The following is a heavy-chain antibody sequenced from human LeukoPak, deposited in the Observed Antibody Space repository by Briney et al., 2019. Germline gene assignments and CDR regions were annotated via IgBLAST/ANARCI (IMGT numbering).Heavy chain of an antibody. J-gene: IGHJ5*02. CDR2: MNPNSGNT. V-gene: IGHV1-8*01. Sequence: ASVKVSCKASGYTFTSYDINWVRQATGQGLEWMGWMNPNSGNTGYAQKFQGRVTMTEDTSTDTAYMELSSLRSEDTAVYYCATDSREWRYWGNWFDPWGQGTLVTVSS. CDR1: GYTFTSYD. CDR3: ATDSREWRYWGNWFDP. D-gene: IGHD7-27*01.